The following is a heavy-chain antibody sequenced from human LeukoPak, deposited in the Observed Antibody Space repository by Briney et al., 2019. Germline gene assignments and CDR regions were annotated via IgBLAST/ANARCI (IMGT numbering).Heavy chain of an antibody. Sequence: GGSLRLSCAASGFAHSTYVMSWGRQAPAKGLEWVSSIRIGGGGTFYADSVKGRFTISRDNSENTLHLQMNNLRVEDTARYFCARCMVLSQGWCNWFYPWGQGTLVTVSS. V-gene: IGHV3-23*01. D-gene: IGHD6-19*01. J-gene: IGHJ5*02. CDR3: ARCMVLSQGWCNWFYP. CDR1: GFAHSTYV. CDR2: IRIGGGGT.